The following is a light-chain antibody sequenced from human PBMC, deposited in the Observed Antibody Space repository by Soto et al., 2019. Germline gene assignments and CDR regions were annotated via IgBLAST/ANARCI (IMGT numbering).Light chain of an antibody. CDR1: QSISSW. V-gene: IGKV1-5*01. Sequence: DIQMTQSPSTLSASVGDRVTITCRASQSISSWLAWYQQKPGKAPKLLIYDASSLETGVPSRFSGSGSGTEFTLTISSLQPDDFATYYCQQNNSYSTFGQGTKVDIK. J-gene: IGKJ1*01. CDR2: DAS. CDR3: QQNNSYST.